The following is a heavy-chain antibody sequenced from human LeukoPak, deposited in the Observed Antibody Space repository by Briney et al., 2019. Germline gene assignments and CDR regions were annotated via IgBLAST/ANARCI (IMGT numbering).Heavy chain of an antibody. CDR1: GFNFKTYT. CDR2: ITAGDGAT. V-gene: IGHV3-23*01. CDR3: ARDRSTDAISEF. D-gene: IGHD1-1*01. Sequence: PGGSLRLSCAASGFNFKTYTLTWVRQAPGKRPEWLSSITAGDGATYYADSVRGRFTISRDYSRSTVYLHLSGLRAEDTAVYYCARDRSTDAISEFWGQGTLVAVSS. J-gene: IGHJ4*02.